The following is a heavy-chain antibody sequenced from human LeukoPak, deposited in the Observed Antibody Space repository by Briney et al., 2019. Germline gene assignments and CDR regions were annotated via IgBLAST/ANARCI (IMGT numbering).Heavy chain of an antibody. D-gene: IGHD6-13*01. V-gene: IGHV3-30-3*01. CDR1: GFTFSSYA. CDR3: ARGRHTSSWYIDY. J-gene: IGHJ4*02. CDR2: TSYDGGNK. Sequence: GGSLRLSCAAAGFTFSSYAMHWVRQAPGKGLEWVAVTSYDGGNKYYADSVKGRFTISRDNPKNTLYLQLNSLRDEDTAVYYCARGRHTSSWYIDYWGQGTLVTVSS.